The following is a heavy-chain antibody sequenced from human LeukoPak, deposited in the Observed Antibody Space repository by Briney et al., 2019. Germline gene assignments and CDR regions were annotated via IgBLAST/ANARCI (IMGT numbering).Heavy chain of an antibody. CDR1: GFTFSSYA. J-gene: IGHJ4*02. D-gene: IGHD3-10*01. CDR3: AKAPTVRGVIMSLFDY. V-gene: IGHV3-23*01. Sequence: GGSLRLSCAASGFTFSSYAMSWVRQAPGKGLEWVSAISGSGGSTYYADSVKGRFTISRDNSKNTLYLQMNSLRAEDTAVYYCAKAPTVRGVIMSLFDYWGQGTLVTVSS. CDR2: ISGSGGST.